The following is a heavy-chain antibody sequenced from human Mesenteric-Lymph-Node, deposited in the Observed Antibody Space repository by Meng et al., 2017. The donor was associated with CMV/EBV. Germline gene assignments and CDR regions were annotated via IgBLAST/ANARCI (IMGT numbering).Heavy chain of an antibody. CDR1: GSTFMTYS. J-gene: IGHJ4*02. Sequence: SGSTFMTYSIPWVRQAPGQWLGWMGRVNPSGGDTRYTQKFQGRVTMTRDTSTGTVYMELSSLASEDTAVYYCARDGRYSGYDWGIGYWGQGTLVTVSS. CDR3: ARDGRYSGYDWGIGY. CDR2: VNPSGGDT. D-gene: IGHD5-12*01. V-gene: IGHV1-46*01.